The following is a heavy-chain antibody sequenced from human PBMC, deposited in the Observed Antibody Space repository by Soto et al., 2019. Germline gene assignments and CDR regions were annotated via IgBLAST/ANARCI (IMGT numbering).Heavy chain of an antibody. V-gene: IGHV1-18*01. CDR3: ARDLEDYGDYGGGFDY. Sequence: QVPLVQSGAEVKKPGASVKVSCKASGYTFTSHGISWVRQAPGQGLEWMGWISAYNGNTNYAQKLQGRVTMTTDTSTSTAYMELRSLRSDDTAVYYCARDLEDYGDYGGGFDYWGQGTLVTVSS. D-gene: IGHD4-17*01. J-gene: IGHJ4*02. CDR2: ISAYNGNT. CDR1: GYTFTSHG.